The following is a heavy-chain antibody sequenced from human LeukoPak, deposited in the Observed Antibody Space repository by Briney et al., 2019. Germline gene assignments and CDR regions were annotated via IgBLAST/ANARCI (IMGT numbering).Heavy chain of an antibody. CDR3: ARGRSDTWIQLWLDAFDI. J-gene: IGHJ3*02. CDR2: MNPNSGNT. Sequence: ASVKVSCEASGYTFTSYDINWVRQATGQGLEWMGWMNPNSGNTGYAQKFQGRVTMTRNTSISTAYMELSSLRSEDTAVYYCARGRSDTWIQLWLDAFDIWGQGTMVTVSS. D-gene: IGHD5-18*01. V-gene: IGHV1-8*01. CDR1: GYTFTSYD.